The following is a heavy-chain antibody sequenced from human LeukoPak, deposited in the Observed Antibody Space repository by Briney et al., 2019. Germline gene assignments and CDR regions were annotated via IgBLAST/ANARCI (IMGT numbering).Heavy chain of an antibody. D-gene: IGHD6-13*01. Sequence: PGGSLRLSCAASGFTFSSYAMHWVRQAPGKGLEWVSVTSYDGTYKYYADSVKGQFTISRDNSKNTLYLQMNSLRAEDTAVYYCARSTSSWLYYDFWGQGTLVTVSS. CDR3: ARSTSSWLYYDF. CDR1: GFTFSSYA. V-gene: IGHV3-30-3*01. J-gene: IGHJ4*02. CDR2: TSYDGTYK.